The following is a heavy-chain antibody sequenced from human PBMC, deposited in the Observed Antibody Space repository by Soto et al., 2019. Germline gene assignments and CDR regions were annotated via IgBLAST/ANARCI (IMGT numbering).Heavy chain of an antibody. CDR3: AANRGYNYYYGMDV. Sequence: DVQLLESGGGLVQPGGSLRLSCAASGFTFSSDAMSWVRQAPGKGLEWVSAISGSGGSTYYADSVKGRFTISRDNSKNTLYLQMNSLRAEDTAVYYCAANRGYNYYYGMDVWGQGTTVTVSS. J-gene: IGHJ6*02. D-gene: IGHD3-22*01. V-gene: IGHV3-23*01. CDR2: ISGSGGST. CDR1: GFTFSSDA.